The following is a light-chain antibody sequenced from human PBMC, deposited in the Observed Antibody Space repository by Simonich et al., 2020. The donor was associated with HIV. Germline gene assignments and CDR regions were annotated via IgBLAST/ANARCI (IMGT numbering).Light chain of an antibody. CDR3: SSYTSSSTWV. CDR2: DVS. V-gene: IGLV2-14*02. CDR1: SSDVGSYNL. J-gene: IGLJ3*02. Sequence: QSALTQPASVSGSPGQSITISCTGTSSDVGSYNLVSWYQQHPGKAPKLMIYDVSKRPSGVSNRFSGSKSGNTASLTISGLQAEDEADYYCSSYTSSSTWVFGGGTNLTVL.